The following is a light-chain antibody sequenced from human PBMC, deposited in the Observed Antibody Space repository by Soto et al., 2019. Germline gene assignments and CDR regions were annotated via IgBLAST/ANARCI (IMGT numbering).Light chain of an antibody. J-gene: IGKJ1*01. CDR2: AAS. V-gene: IGKV3-20*01. CDR1: QSVTGTY. Sequence: EIVLTQSPDTLSLSPGERATLSCSASQSVTGTYLAWHQQKPGQAPRLLIFAASSRATGIPDRFSGSGSGTDFTLTISRLEPEDFAVYYCQQYGSKPWTFGQGTKVEMK. CDR3: QQYGSKPWT.